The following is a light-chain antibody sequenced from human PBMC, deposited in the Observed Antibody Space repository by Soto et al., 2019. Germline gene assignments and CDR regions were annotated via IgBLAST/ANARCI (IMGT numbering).Light chain of an antibody. J-gene: IGKJ2*01. Sequence: EIVLTQSPGTLSLSPGERATLSCRASQSVSSRYLAWYQQKPGQAPRLLMYGASNRATGIPDRLSGSGSGIDFSLPISIVGPVVLAVYVCQQFVSSPPFTFVPGS. V-gene: IGKV3-20*01. CDR3: QQFVSSPPFT. CDR1: QSVSSRY. CDR2: GAS.